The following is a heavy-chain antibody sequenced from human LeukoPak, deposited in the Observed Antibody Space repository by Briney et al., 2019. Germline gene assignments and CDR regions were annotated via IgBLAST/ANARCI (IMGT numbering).Heavy chain of an antibody. CDR2: IYTSGST. D-gene: IGHD2-15*01. Sequence: PSETLSLTCTVSGGSISSGSYYWSWIRQPAGKGLEWIGRIYTSGSTNYNPSLKSRVTLSVDTSKNQFSLKLSSVTAADTAVYYCARASAAPLCSGGSCYSAFDIWGQGTMVTVSS. CDR3: ARASAAPLCSGGSCYSAFDI. J-gene: IGHJ3*02. V-gene: IGHV4-61*02. CDR1: GGSISSGSYY.